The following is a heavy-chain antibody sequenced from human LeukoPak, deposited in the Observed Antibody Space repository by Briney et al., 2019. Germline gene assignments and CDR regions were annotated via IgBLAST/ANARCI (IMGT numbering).Heavy chain of an antibody. J-gene: IGHJ4*02. Sequence: PGGSLRLSCAASGFTFSSYGMHWVRQAPGKGLEWVAVIWYDGSNKYYADSVKGRFPISRDNSKNSLYLQMDSLRAEDTAMYYCAREFNSFLADCSGGQCLFMSWGQGVLVTVSS. D-gene: IGHD2-15*01. V-gene: IGHV3-33*01. CDR3: AREFNSFLADCSGGQCLFMS. CDR2: IWYDGSNK. CDR1: GFTFSSYG.